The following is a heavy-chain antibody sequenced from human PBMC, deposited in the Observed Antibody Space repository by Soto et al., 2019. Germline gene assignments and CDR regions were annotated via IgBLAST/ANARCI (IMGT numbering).Heavy chain of an antibody. CDR3: ARHYGDYRGNFDY. Sequence: SETLSLTCTVSGGSVSSGSYYWSWIRQPPGKGLEWIGYIYYSGSTNYNPSLKSRVTISVDTSKNQFSLKLSSVTAADTAVYYCARHYGDYRGNFDYWGQGTLVTVSS. CDR1: GGSVSSGSYY. D-gene: IGHD4-17*01. CDR2: IYYSGST. V-gene: IGHV4-61*01. J-gene: IGHJ4*02.